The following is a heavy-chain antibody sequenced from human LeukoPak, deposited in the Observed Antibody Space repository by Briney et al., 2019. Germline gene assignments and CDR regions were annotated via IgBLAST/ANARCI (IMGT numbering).Heavy chain of an antibody. V-gene: IGHV4-59*01. Sequence: PSETLSLTCTVSGVSISSYYWSWIRQPPGKGLEWIGYIYYSGSTNYNPSLKSRVTISVDTSKNQFSLKLSSVTAADTAVYYCARSPWGDSSGYFDYWGQGTLVTVSS. D-gene: IGHD3-22*01. CDR2: IYYSGST. J-gene: IGHJ4*02. CDR3: ARSPWGDSSGYFDY. CDR1: GVSISSYY.